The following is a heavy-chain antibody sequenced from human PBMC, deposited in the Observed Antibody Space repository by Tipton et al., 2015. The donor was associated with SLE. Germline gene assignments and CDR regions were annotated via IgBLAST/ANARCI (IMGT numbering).Heavy chain of an antibody. J-gene: IGHJ6*03. Sequence: TLSLTCSVSGGSISNYYWSWIRQPPGKGLEWIGYINYSGITNYNFSLKSRVTMSLDTSNNQFSLRLSSVTAADTAMYYCARVPGLERSYYYYYYMDVWGKGTTVTVSS. CDR2: INYSGIT. D-gene: IGHD1-1*01. CDR3: ARVPGLERSYYYYYYMDV. CDR1: GGSISNYY. V-gene: IGHV4-59*01.